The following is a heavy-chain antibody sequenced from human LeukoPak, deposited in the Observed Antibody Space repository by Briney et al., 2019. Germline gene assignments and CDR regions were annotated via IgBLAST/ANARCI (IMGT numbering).Heavy chain of an antibody. V-gene: IGHV1-18*01. J-gene: IGHJ6*02. CDR1: GYTFTSYG. CDR2: ISAYNGNT. CDR3: ARDTAMVQIGYYYGMDV. D-gene: IGHD5-18*01. Sequence: ASVKVSCKASGYTFTSYGISWVRQAPGQGLEWMGWISAYNGNTNYAQKLQGRVTMTTDTSTSTAYMELRSLRSDDTAVYYCARDTAMVQIGYYYGMDVWGQGTTVTVSS.